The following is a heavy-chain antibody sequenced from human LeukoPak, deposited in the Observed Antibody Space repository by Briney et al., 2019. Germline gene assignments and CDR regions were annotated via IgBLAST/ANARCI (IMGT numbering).Heavy chain of an antibody. J-gene: IGHJ6*02. CDR3: ARNLRYYYYGMDV. V-gene: IGHV1-69*04. D-gene: IGHD4-17*01. CDR2: IIPILGIA. Sequence: ASVKVSCKASGGTFSSYAISWVRQAPGQGLEWMGRIIPILGIANYAQKFQGRVTITADKSTSTAYMELSSLRSEDTAVYYCARNLRYYYYGMDVWGQGTTVTVSS. CDR1: GGTFSSYA.